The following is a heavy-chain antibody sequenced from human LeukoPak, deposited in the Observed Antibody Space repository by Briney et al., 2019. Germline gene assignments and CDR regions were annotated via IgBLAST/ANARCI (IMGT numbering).Heavy chain of an antibody. CDR1: GSSISNDGYS. CDR3: ARNYYGSGSFYVHN. J-gene: IGHJ4*02. CDR2: IYHSGTT. Sequence: PSQTLSLTCAVSGSSISNDGYSWSWIRQPPGKGLEWIGLIYHSGTTHYNPSLKSRLTFSLDKSKNQFSLKLTSVTAADTALYYCARNYYGSGSFYVHNWGQGTLVTLSS. D-gene: IGHD3-10*01. V-gene: IGHV4-30-2*01.